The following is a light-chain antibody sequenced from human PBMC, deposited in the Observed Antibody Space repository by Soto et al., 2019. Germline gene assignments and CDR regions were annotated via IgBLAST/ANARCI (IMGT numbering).Light chain of an antibody. CDR1: QSVSSSY. CDR3: QQHGTSPFT. Sequence: EIVLTQSPGTLSLSPGERATLSCRASQSVSSSYLAWYQQKPGQAPRLLIYGASSRATGIPDRFSGCGSGTDFTLTISRLEPEDFAVYYCQQHGTSPFTFGPGTKVDIK. V-gene: IGKV3-20*01. CDR2: GAS. J-gene: IGKJ3*01.